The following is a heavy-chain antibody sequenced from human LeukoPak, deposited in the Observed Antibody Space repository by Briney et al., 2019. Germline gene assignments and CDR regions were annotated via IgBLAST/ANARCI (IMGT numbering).Heavy chain of an antibody. CDR1: GFTFSSYW. D-gene: IGHD2/OR15-2a*01. Sequence: GGSLRLSCAASGFTFSSYWMSWVRQAPGKGLEWVANIKQDGSEKYYVDSVKGRFTISRDNAKNSLYLQMNSLRAEGTAVYYCARDRGESKAGNYGMDVWGQGTTVTVSS. CDR2: IKQDGSEK. J-gene: IGHJ6*02. CDR3: ARDRGESKAGNYGMDV. V-gene: IGHV3-7*01.